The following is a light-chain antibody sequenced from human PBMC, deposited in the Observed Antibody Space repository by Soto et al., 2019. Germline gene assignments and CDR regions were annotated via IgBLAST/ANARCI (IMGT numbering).Light chain of an antibody. CDR3: QQYDDYWT. CDR2: DAS. J-gene: IGKJ1*01. CDR1: QSIRHF. V-gene: IGKV1-5*01. Sequence: DIQMTQSPSTLSASVGDRVTITCRASQSIRHFLAWYQQKPGKAPKVVVYDASNLESGVPSRFSDSGSGTEFTLTISSLQPDDFATYYCQQYDDYWTFGPGTKVEVK.